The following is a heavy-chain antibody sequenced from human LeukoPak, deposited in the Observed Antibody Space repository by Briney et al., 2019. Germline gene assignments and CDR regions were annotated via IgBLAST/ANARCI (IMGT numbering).Heavy chain of an antibody. CDR1: GFTFSSYS. V-gene: IGHV3-21*04. Sequence: PGGSLRLSCSASGFTFSSYSMNWVHQAPGKGLEWVSSISSSSSYIYYADSVKGRFTISRDNAKNSLYLQMNSLRAEDTALYYCASGGIYYGAAFDFWGQGSLVTVSA. D-gene: IGHD1-26*01. CDR2: ISSSSSYI. CDR3: ASGGIYYGAAFDF. J-gene: IGHJ4*02.